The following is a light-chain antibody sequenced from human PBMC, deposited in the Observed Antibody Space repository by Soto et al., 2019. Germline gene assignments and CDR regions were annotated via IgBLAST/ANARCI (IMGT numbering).Light chain of an antibody. CDR1: QSVLYSSNNKNY. CDR3: QQYYSTPYT. CDR2: WAS. V-gene: IGKV4-1*01. Sequence: DIVMTQSPDSLAVSLGERATINCKSSQSVLYSSNNKNYLAWYQQKAGQPPKLLIYWASTRESGVPDRFSGSGSGTDFTLPVSSLQAEDVAVYYCQQYYSTPYTFGQGTKLEIK. J-gene: IGKJ2*01.